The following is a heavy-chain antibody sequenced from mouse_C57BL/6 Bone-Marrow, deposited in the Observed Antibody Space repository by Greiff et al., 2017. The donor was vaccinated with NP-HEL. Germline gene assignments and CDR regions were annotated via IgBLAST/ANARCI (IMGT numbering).Heavy chain of an antibody. V-gene: IGHV5-17*01. CDR2: ISSGSSTI. D-gene: IGHD2-3*01. Sequence: EVQLQQSGGGLVKPGGSLKLSCAASGFTFSDYGMHWVRQAPEKGLEWVAYISSGSSTIYYADTVKGRFTISRDNAKNTLFLQMTSLRSEDTAMYYCARRDYDGHGGFAYWGQGTLVTVSA. CDR3: ARRDYDGHGGFAY. J-gene: IGHJ3*01. CDR1: GFTFSDYG.